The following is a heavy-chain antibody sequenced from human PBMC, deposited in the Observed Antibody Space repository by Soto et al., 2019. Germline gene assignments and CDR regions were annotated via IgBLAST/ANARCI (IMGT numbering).Heavy chain of an antibody. CDR1: GFTFSSSA. V-gene: IGHV1-58*02. CDR3: AATYSRGYSY. CDR2: IVVGSGNT. D-gene: IGHD3-22*01. J-gene: IGHJ4*02. Sequence: QMQLLQSGPEVKKPGTSVKVSCKASGFTFSSSAMQWVRQAGGQRLEWIGWIVVGSGNTNYAQKYQDRVTITRDMSTSTTYMEMSSLRSEDTAVYYCAATYSRGYSYWGQGTLVTVSS.